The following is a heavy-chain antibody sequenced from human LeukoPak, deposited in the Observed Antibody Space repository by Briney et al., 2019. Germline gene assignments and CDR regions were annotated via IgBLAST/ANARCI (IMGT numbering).Heavy chain of an antibody. D-gene: IGHD2-2*01. CDR1: GFTFRKYK. Sequence: GGSLRLSCAASGFTFRKYKMNWVRQAPGKGLEWVASISSSSSDIYYADSLKGRFTISRDNANNSLYLQMNSLSAEDTAVYHCARDASVVVPAATPGGSSYYYYYGLNVWGEGTSVSVSS. V-gene: IGHV3-21*06. CDR2: ISSSSSDI. J-gene: IGHJ6*01. CDR3: ARDASVVVPAATPGGSSYYYYYGLNV.